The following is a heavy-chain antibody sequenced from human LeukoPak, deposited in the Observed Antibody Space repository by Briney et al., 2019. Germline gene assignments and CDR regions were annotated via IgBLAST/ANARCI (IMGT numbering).Heavy chain of an antibody. D-gene: IGHD3-16*01. Sequence: ASVKVSCKASGYIFRNYGISWVRQAPGQGLEWVGWISAYNGNTDYAQNLQGRVTMTTDTSTSTAYMELRSLRSDDTAVYSCARQSYGGYGGFRRGDDALDIWGQGTMVTVSS. J-gene: IGHJ3*02. CDR2: ISAYNGNT. V-gene: IGHV1-18*01. CDR3: ARQSYGGYGGFRRGDDALDI. CDR1: GYIFRNYG.